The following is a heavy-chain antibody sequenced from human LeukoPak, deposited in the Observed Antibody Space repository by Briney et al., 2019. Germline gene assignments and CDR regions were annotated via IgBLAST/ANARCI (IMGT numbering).Heavy chain of an antibody. CDR3: ARLNYDFWSGSWEPFDY. CDR1: GGSISSYY. CDR2: IYYSGST. J-gene: IGHJ4*02. D-gene: IGHD3-3*01. V-gene: IGHV4-59*08. Sequence: SETLSLTCTVSGGSISSYYWSWIRQPPGKGLEWIGYIYYSGSTNYNPSLKSRVTISVDTSKNQFSLKLSSVTAADTAVYYCARLNYDFWSGSWEPFDYWGQGTLVTVSS.